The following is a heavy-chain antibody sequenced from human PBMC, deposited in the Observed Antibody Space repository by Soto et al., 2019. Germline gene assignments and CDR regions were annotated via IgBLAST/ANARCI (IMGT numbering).Heavy chain of an antibody. V-gene: IGHV3-23*01. J-gene: IGHJ6*03. CDR2: IRGSGDVT. CDR3: SKHGGPSYSDNMDV. D-gene: IGHD3-3*01. Sequence: EVQLLESGGGLVQPGGSLRLSCAASGFTFSNYAMTWVRQAPGKGLEWVSVIRGSGDVTYYADSVQGRFAISRDNSKNTLYLQMNRLRDEDTDIYYGSKHGGPSYSDNMDVWGKGTTVTVSS. CDR1: GFTFSNYA.